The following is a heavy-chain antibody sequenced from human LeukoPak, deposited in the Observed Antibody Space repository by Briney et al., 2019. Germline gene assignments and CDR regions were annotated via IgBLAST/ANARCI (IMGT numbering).Heavy chain of an antibody. J-gene: IGHJ4*02. V-gene: IGHV3-21*01. CDR1: GFTFSSYS. D-gene: IGHD3-22*01. CDR3: AREMTHYDSSGYYGYLDY. CDR2: ISSSSSYI. Sequence: PGGSLRLSCAASGFTFSSYSMNWVRQAPGKGLEWVSSISSSSSYIYYADSVKGRFTISRDNAKNSLYLQMNRLRAEDTAVYYCAREMTHYDSSGYYGYLDYWGQGTLVTVSS.